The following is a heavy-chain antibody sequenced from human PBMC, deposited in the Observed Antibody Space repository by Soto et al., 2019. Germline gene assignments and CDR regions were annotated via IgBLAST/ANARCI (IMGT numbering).Heavy chain of an antibody. D-gene: IGHD1-1*01. CDR1: GFTFSSYS. Sequence: XXSLRLSCAASGFTFSSYSMHWVLQAPGKGLECVSYISSSSSTIYYADSVKGRFTISRDNAKNSLYLQMNSLRDEDTAVYYCARVNQRPQEGSYGMDVWGQGTTVTVSS. V-gene: IGHV3-48*02. CDR3: ARVNQRPQEGSYGMDV. J-gene: IGHJ6*02. CDR2: ISSSSSTI.